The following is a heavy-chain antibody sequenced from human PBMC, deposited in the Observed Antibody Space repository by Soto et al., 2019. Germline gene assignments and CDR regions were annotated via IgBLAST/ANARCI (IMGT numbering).Heavy chain of an antibody. J-gene: IGHJ3*02. Sequence: GGSLRLSCAASGFTFSSYWMSWVRQAPGKGLEWVANIKQDGSEKYYVDSVKGRFTISRDNAKNSLYLQMNSLRAEDTAVYYCARDPFFTIFGVVIFPDDAFDIWGQGTMVTVSS. V-gene: IGHV3-7*04. CDR3: ARDPFFTIFGVVIFPDDAFDI. CDR1: GFTFSSYW. D-gene: IGHD3-3*01. CDR2: IKQDGSEK.